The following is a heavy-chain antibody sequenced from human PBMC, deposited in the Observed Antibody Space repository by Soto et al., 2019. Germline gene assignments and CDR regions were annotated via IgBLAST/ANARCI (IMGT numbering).Heavy chain of an antibody. J-gene: IGHJ5*02. V-gene: IGHV4-59*11. D-gene: IGHD3-3*01. Sequence: SETLSLTCTVSAVSISVHYWSWIRHPPRKGLQYIGYISYSGSTNYNPSLKSRVTISVDTSNNQFSLRLSSVTAADTAVYYCARDVGLQHDTGYYDFWSGKNNWFDPWGQGSLGTVSS. CDR2: ISYSGST. CDR3: ARDVGLQHDTGYYDFWSGKNNWFDP. CDR1: AVSISVHY.